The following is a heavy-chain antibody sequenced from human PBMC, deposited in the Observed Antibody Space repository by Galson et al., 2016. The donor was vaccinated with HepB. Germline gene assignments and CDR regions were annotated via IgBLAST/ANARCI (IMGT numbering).Heavy chain of an antibody. Sequence: SLRLSCAASGFTFSDYYMSWIRQAPGKGLEWVSYISSSSSYTNYADSVKGRFTISRDNAENSLYLQMNSLRAEDPAVYYCARDGETVGRLFTPDYWGQGTLVTVSS. CDR3: ARDGETVGRLFTPDY. D-gene: IGHD7-27*01. J-gene: IGHJ4*02. V-gene: IGHV3-11*05. CDR1: GFTFSDYY. CDR2: ISSSSSYT.